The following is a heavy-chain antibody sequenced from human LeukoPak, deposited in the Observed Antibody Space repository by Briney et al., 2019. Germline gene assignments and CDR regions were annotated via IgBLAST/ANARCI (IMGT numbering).Heavy chain of an antibody. V-gene: IGHV3-23*01. CDR3: ALQRGYSPFDYYGMDV. J-gene: IGHJ6*02. D-gene: IGHD5-18*01. CDR1: GFTVSSNY. Sequence: GGSLRLSCAASGFTVSSNYMSWVRQAPGKGLEWVSAISGSGGSTYSADSVKGRFTISRDNSKNTLYLQMNSLRAEDTAVYYCALQRGYSPFDYYGMDVWGQGTTVTVSS. CDR2: ISGSGGST.